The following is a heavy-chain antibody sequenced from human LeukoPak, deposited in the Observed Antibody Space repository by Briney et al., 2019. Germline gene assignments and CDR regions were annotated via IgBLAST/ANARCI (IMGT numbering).Heavy chain of an antibody. J-gene: IGHJ4*02. Sequence: SETLSLTCSFPGDSITYYFWSWIRQPPGKGLEWIGYVYYSATTNYKPSLNYNPSLKSRVTISLDTSKSQFSLRMTPVTAADTAMYYCATGRVSYGSEYWGPGTLVAVSS. V-gene: IGHV4-59*03. CDR3: ATGRVSYGSEY. CDR2: VYYSATTNYKPSL. CDR1: GDSITYYF. D-gene: IGHD3-10*01.